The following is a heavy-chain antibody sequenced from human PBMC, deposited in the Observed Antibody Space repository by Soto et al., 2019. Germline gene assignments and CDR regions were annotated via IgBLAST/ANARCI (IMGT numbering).Heavy chain of an antibody. J-gene: IGHJ6*02. CDR3: ASHKAVWGYYDSSGYPGAMDV. Sequence: PSETLSLTCTVSGASISSSYNYWGWIRQPPGKGLEWTGSIFYSGSTYYNPSLKSRVTISVDTSKNQFSLKLSSVTAADTAVYYSASHKAVWGYYDSSGYPGAMDVWGQGNMVTVSS. D-gene: IGHD3-22*01. CDR1: GASISSSYNY. V-gene: IGHV4-39*01. CDR2: IFYSGST.